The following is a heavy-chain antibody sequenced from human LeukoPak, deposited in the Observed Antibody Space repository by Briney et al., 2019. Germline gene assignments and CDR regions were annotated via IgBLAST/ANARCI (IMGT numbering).Heavy chain of an antibody. CDR3: ARQPSYYDSRGCYNWFDR. CDR2: TYYRCKWYN. Sequence: SQSPSLTCAISADIISSNSAAWYWIRQPPTRRLVWLEITYYRCKWYNEYAVSEKRRTTSSPDSSKNQFSLQLNSVTPEDAAVYYCARQPSYYDSRGCYNWFDRWGEGTLVTVSS. CDR1: ADIISSNSAA. V-gene: IGHV6-1*01. J-gene: IGHJ5*02. D-gene: IGHD3-22*01.